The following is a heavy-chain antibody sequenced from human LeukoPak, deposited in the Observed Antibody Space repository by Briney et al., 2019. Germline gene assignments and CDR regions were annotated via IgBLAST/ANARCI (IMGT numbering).Heavy chain of an antibody. V-gene: IGHV1-3*01. D-gene: IGHD2-21*02. Sequence: ASVKVSCKASGYTSTNYAVHWVRQAPGQRPEWMGRINPGDGDTKYSQNFQDRVTFGRDTSANTAFMELSSLRSEDTAVYYCARRGVTTRDSYYYSLHVWGQGTTVTVSS. J-gene: IGHJ6*02. CDR2: INPGDGDT. CDR1: GYTSTNYA. CDR3: ARRGVTTRDSYYYSLHV.